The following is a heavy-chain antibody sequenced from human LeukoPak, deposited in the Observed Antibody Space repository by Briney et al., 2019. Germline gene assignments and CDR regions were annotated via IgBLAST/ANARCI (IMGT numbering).Heavy chain of an antibody. V-gene: IGHV3-7*01. CDR3: VKVAKYYYGSETYYFFEH. CDR2: IHQDGTEK. Sequence: PGGSLRLSCAASGFNSYWMSWVRQAPGQGLEWVANIHQDGTEKYYVDSVKGRFTISRDNAKNSLDLQMNSLRVDDTGIYYCVKVAKYYYGSETYYFFEHWGQGTPVTASS. CDR1: GFNSYW. J-gene: IGHJ4*02. D-gene: IGHD3-10*01.